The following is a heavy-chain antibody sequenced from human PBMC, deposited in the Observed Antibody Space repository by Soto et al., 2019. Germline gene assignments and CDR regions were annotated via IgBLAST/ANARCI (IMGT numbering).Heavy chain of an antibody. Sequence: PSETLSLTCTVSGASISSSSYYWGWIRQPPGKRLEWIGSIYYSGSTYYNPSLKSRVTISVDTSKNQFSLKLSSVTAADTAVYYCVRGSGKYYYGMDVWGQGTTVT. V-gene: IGHV4-39*01. CDR3: VRGSGKYYYGMDV. J-gene: IGHJ6*02. CDR2: IYYSGST. D-gene: IGHD3-10*01. CDR1: GASISSSSYY.